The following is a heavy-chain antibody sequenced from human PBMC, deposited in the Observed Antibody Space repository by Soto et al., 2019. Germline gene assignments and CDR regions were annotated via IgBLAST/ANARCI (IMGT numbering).Heavy chain of an antibody. CDR3: AKRRGAGGHFDY. D-gene: IGHD2-15*01. CDR2: ISGSNSYI. CDR1: GFSFSPYS. Sequence: GGSLRLSCAASGFSFSPYSMNWVRQAPGKGLEWVSSISGSNSYIYYADSVKGRFTISRDNAKNSLYLQMNSLRAEDTAVYYCAKRRGAGGHFDYWGQGALVTV. J-gene: IGHJ4*02. V-gene: IGHV3-21*01.